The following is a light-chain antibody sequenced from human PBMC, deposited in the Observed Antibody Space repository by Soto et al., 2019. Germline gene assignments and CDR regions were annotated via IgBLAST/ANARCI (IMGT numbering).Light chain of an antibody. V-gene: IGKV3-15*01. CDR2: GAS. CDR1: QRVSSTY. CDR3: QQYNNWPT. Sequence: TESPGTLSLSPGERATLSCRASQRVSSTYLAWYQQKPGQAPRLLIYGASTRATGIPARFSGSGSGTEFTLTISSLQSEDFAVYYCQQYNNWPTFGQGTKVDIK. J-gene: IGKJ1*01.